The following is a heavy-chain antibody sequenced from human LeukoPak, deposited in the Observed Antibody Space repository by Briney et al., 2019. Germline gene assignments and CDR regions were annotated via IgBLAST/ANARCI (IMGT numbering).Heavy chain of an antibody. CDR3: ARVSAAGMEFHYGMDV. Sequence: SETLSLTSTVPGGSIRSSYWSWMRQPPGEGLEWIGNIHYSESTNFNPSLKSRGAIAVDTSKNKFSLSMRSVTAADTAVYYCARVSAAGMEFHYGMDVWGQGTTVFVSS. CDR2: IHYSEST. CDR1: GGSIRSSY. D-gene: IGHD6-13*01. J-gene: IGHJ6*02. V-gene: IGHV4-59*01.